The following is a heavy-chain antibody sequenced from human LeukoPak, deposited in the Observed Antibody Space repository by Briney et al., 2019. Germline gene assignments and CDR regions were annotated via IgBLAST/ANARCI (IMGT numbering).Heavy chain of an antibody. CDR3: ASTSGVVEDAFDI. CDR1: GFTFSSYW. J-gene: IGHJ3*02. CDR2: IKQDGSEK. D-gene: IGHD2-2*01. Sequence: TGGSLRLSCAASGFTFSSYWMSWVRQAPGKGLEWVANIKQDGSEKYYVDSVKGRFTISRDNAKNSLYLQMNSLRAEDTAVYYCASTSGVVEDAFDIWGQGTMVTVSS. V-gene: IGHV3-7*01.